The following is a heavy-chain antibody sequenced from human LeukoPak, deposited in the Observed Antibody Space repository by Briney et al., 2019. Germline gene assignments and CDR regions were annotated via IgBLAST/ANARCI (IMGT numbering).Heavy chain of an antibody. V-gene: IGHV3-7*01. CDR3: ARDHIVATILFDY. D-gene: IGHD5-12*01. CDR1: GFTFSSYW. CDR2: IKQDGSEK. J-gene: IGHJ4*02. Sequence: HPGGSLRLSCAASGFTFSSYWMSWVRQAPGKGLEWVANIKQDGSEKYYVDSVKGRFTISRDNAKNSLYLQMNSLRAEDTAVYYCARDHIVATILFDYWGQGTLVTVSS.